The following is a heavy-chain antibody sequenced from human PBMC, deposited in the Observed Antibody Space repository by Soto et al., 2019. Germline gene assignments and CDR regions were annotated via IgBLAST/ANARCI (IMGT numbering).Heavy chain of an antibody. J-gene: IGHJ6*02. CDR3: ARKWLVEGGYFYGLDV. CDR1: GGTFSSYA. V-gene: IGHV1-69*06. Sequence: QVQLVQSGAEVKKPGSSVKVSCKASGGTFSSYAISWVRQAPGQGLEWMGGIIPIFGTATYAQKFQGRVTMTAGKSTSTADMELSSLRSEDTAVYYCARKWLVEGGYFYGLDVWGQGSTVAVSS. CDR2: IIPIFGTA. D-gene: IGHD6-19*01.